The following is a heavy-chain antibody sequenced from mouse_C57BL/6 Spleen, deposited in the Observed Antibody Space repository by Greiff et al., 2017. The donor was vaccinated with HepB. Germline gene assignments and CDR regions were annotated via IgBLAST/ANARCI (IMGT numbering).Heavy chain of an antibody. V-gene: IGHV3-6*01. Sequence: VQLKESGPGLVKPSQSLSLTCSVTGYSITSGYYWNWIRQFPGNKLEWMGYISYDGSNNYNPSLKNRISITRDTSKNQFFLKLNSVTTEDTATYYCARDRADWYFDVWSTGTTVTVSS. CDR1: GYSITSGYY. J-gene: IGHJ1*03. CDR3: ARDRADWYFDV. D-gene: IGHD3-1*01. CDR2: ISYDGSN.